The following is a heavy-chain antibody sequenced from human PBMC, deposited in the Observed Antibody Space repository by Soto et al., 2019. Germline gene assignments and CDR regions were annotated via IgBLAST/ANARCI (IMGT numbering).Heavy chain of an antibody. D-gene: IGHD5-12*01. V-gene: IGHV5-51*01. CDR2: IYPGDSDT. Sequence: LKISCKGSGYSFTSYWIGWVRQMPGKGLEWMGIIYPGDSDTRYSPSFQGQVTISADKSISTAYLQWSSLKASDTAMYYCARQEMATIPAFDIWGQGTIVTVSS. CDR3: ARQEMATIPAFDI. CDR1: GYSFTSYW. J-gene: IGHJ3*02.